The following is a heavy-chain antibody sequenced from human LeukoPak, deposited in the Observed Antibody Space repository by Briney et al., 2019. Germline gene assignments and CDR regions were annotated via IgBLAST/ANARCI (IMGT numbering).Heavy chain of an antibody. Sequence: ASVKVSRKTSGYTFTGHFMNWVRQAPEQGLEWMGWIKPKSGATAYAQKFQGRVTMTRDTAINTAYLEVSGLTPDDTAVYYCARVREWEEISGAIPDYFDYWGQGTLITVSS. D-gene: IGHD3-3*01. CDR1: GYTFTGHF. CDR3: ARVREWEEISGAIPDYFDY. J-gene: IGHJ4*02. CDR2: IKPKSGAT. V-gene: IGHV1-2*02.